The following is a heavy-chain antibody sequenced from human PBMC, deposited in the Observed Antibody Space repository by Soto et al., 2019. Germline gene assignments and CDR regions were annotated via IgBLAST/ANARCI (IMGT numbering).Heavy chain of an antibody. CDR3: AKDWIGGRLRTSRDCPLGY. Sequence: GGSLRLSCAASGFTFSSYAMSWVRQAPGKGLEWVSAISGSGGSTYYADSVKGRFTISRDNSKNTLYLQMNSLRAEDTAVYYCAKDWIGGRLRTSRDCPLGYWGQGTLVTVSS. V-gene: IGHV3-23*01. CDR2: ISGSGGST. J-gene: IGHJ4*02. CDR1: GFTFSSYA. D-gene: IGHD4-17*01.